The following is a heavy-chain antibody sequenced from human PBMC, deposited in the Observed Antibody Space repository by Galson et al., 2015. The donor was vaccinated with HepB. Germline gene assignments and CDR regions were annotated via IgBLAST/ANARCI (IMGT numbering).Heavy chain of an antibody. V-gene: IGHV1-58*02. Sequence: SVKVSCKASGFTFTSSAMQWVRQARGQRLEWIGWIVVGSGNTNYAQKFQERVTITRDMSTSTAYMELSSLRSEDTAVYYGAAGTSRDGLKDYYYYYMDVWSKGTTVTVSS. CDR2: IVVGSGNT. CDR3: AAGTSRDGLKDYYYYYMDV. J-gene: IGHJ6*03. D-gene: IGHD1-14*01. CDR1: GFTFTSSA.